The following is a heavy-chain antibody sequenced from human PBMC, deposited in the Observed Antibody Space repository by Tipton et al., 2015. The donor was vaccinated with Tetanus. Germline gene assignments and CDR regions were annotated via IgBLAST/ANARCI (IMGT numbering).Heavy chain of an antibody. D-gene: IGHD1-26*01. CDR1: GYTFIRYD. CDR3: ATVGGGVRGATGNYFYYGMDV. J-gene: IGHJ6*02. Sequence: QLVQFGAEVKKPGASVKVSCKTSGYTFIRYDINWVRQATGQGLESIGWMNPDSGRTGYAQKFQGRVTMTRDTSISTAYMELSSLRSEDTAMYYCATVGGGVRGATGNYFYYGMDVWGQGTAVTVSS. CDR2: MNPDSGRT. V-gene: IGHV1-8*01.